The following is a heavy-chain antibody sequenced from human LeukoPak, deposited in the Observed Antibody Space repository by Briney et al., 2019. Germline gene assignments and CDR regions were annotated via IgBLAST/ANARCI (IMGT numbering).Heavy chain of an antibody. CDR1: GYNFNNYY. Sequence: GASVKVSCKASGYNFNNYYIHWVRQALGQGLEWMGVINPSGRSSRNYAQKFQGRVSMTRDKSISTAYLQWSSLRASDTAMYYCARPSHSGTGPFDYWGQGTLVTVSS. D-gene: IGHD3-10*01. CDR2: INPSGRSSR. J-gene: IGHJ4*02. V-gene: IGHV1-46*02. CDR3: ARPSHSGTGPFDY.